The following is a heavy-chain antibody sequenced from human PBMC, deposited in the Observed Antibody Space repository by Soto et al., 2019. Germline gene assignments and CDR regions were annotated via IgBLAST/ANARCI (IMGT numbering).Heavy chain of an antibody. CDR2: ISGSGGST. CDR3: AKEWRYCSGGSCYPYYFDY. J-gene: IGHJ4*02. V-gene: IGHV3-23*01. CDR1: GFTFSSYA. Sequence: GGSLRLSCAASGFTFSSYAMSWVRQAPGKGLEWVSAISGSGGSTYYADSVKGRFTISRDNSKNTLYLQMNSLRAKDTAVYYCAKEWRYCSGGSCYPYYFDYWGQGTLVTVSS. D-gene: IGHD2-15*01.